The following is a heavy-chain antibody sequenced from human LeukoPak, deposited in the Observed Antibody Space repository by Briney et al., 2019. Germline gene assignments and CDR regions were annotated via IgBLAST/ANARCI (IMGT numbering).Heavy chain of an antibody. J-gene: IGHJ4*02. CDR2: IYTSGST. V-gene: IGHV4-4*07. CDR3: ASRLWSGYFDY. CDR1: GGSISSYY. Sequence: SETLSLTCTVSGGSISSYYWSWIRQPAGKGLEWIGRIYTSGSTYYNPSLKSRVTISVDTSKNQFSLKLSSVTAADTAVYYCASRLWSGYFDYWGQGTLVTVSS. D-gene: IGHD3-3*01.